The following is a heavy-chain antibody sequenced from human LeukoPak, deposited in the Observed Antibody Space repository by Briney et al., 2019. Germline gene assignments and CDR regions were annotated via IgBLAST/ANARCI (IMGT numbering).Heavy chain of an antibody. Sequence: GGSLRLSCTASGFTFITYAMSWVRQAPGKGLEWVSAISESGFSAYYADSVEGRFTTSRDSSKNTLYLEMHSLRVEDTAVYYCAKDLVPTDYWGQGTLVTVSS. CDR3: AKDLVPTDY. CDR2: ISESGFSA. CDR1: GFTFITYA. J-gene: IGHJ4*02. D-gene: IGHD5-12*01. V-gene: IGHV3-23*01.